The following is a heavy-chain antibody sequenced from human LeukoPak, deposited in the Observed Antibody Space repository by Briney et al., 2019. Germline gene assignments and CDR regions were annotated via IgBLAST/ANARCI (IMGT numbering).Heavy chain of an antibody. Sequence: GASVKVSCKTSGYTFTGYYVHWVRQAPGQGLEWMGWITPTSGGTNYAQKLQGRVTMTTDTSTSTAYMELRSLRSDDTAVYYCARDSRKRGYSYGYCYFDYWGQGTLVTVSS. CDR2: ITPTSGGT. V-gene: IGHV1-2*02. CDR1: GYTFTGYY. D-gene: IGHD5-18*01. CDR3: ARDSRKRGYSYGYCYFDY. J-gene: IGHJ4*02.